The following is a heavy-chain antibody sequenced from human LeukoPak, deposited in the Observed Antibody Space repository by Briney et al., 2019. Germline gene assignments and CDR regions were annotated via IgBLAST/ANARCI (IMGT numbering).Heavy chain of an antibody. CDR3: AGQGGSYSFDF. CDR2: IYYTGTT. Sequence: SETLSLTCIVSGGSIRSGSYYWGWVRQAPGKGLEWIGSIYYTGTTWYNPSLKSRVTMSVDTSKTQFSLGLSSVTAADMAVYYCAGQGGSYSFDFWGQGALVTVSS. J-gene: IGHJ4*02. CDR1: GGSIRSGSYY. D-gene: IGHD1-26*01. V-gene: IGHV4-39*01.